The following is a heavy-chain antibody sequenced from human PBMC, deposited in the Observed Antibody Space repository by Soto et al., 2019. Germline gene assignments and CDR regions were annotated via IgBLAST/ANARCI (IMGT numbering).Heavy chain of an antibody. D-gene: IGHD2-21*02. V-gene: IGHV1-18*01. CDR1: GYTFTSYG. Sequence: ASVKVSCKASGYTFTSYGISWVRQAPGQGLEWMGWISAYNGNTNYAQKLQGRVTMTTDTSTSTAYMELRSLRSDDTAVYYCARDKGCGGDCYVDWFDPWGQGTLVTVS. CDR3: ARDKGCGGDCYVDWFDP. J-gene: IGHJ5*02. CDR2: ISAYNGNT.